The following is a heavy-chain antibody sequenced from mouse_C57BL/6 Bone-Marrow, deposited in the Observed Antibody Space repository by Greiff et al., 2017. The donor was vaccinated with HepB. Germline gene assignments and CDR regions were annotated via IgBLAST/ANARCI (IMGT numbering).Heavy chain of an antibody. CDR2: INPNNGGT. V-gene: IGHV1-26*01. D-gene: IGHD2-5*01. J-gene: IGHJ4*01. CDR3: ARDYSNYEDAMDY. Sequence: VQLQQPGPELVKPGASVKISCKASGYTFTDYYMNWVKQSHGKSLEWIGDINPNNGGTSYNQKFKGKATLTVDKSSSTAYMELRSLTSEDSAVYYCARDYSNYEDAMDYWGQGTSVTVSS. CDR1: GYTFTDYY.